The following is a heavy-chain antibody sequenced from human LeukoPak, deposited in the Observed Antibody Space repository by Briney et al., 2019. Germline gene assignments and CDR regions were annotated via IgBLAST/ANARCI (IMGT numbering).Heavy chain of an antibody. CDR1: GGSISTYY. J-gene: IGHJ4*02. CDR2: IYHSGNT. Sequence: PSETLSLTCTVSGGSISTYYWNWIRQPPGKGLEWIGSIYHSGNTNYNPSLRSPVTISVDTSNNQFSLKLSSVTAADTAVYYCARGVQQWPYYYDYWGQGTLVTVSS. V-gene: IGHV4-59*01. CDR3: ARGVQQWPYYYDY. D-gene: IGHD6-19*01.